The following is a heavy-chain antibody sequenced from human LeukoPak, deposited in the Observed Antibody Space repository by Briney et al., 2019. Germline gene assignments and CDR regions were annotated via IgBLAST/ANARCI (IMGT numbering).Heavy chain of an antibody. CDR1: GGSFSGYY. Sequence: SETLSLTCAVYGGSFSGYYWSWIRQPPGKGLEWIGEINHSGSTNYNPSLKSRVTISVDTSKSQFSLKLSSVTAADTAVYYCARSFSYDYVWGSYRIDYWGQGTLVTVSS. CDR3: ARSFSYDYVWGSYRIDY. J-gene: IGHJ4*02. V-gene: IGHV4-34*01. D-gene: IGHD3-16*02. CDR2: INHSGST.